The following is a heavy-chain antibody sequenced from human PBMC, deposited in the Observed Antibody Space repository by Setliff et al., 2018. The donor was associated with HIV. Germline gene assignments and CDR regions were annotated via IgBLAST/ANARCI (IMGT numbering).Heavy chain of an antibody. CDR3: ARALWWDSSGPFHF. CDR2: IYPGDSHT. D-gene: IGHD3-22*01. J-gene: IGHJ4*02. Sequence: GESLKISCETSGYSFTTHWIGWVRQMPGKGLEWMGVIYPGDSHTTYSPSFQGQVTISADKSISTAYLHWSTLKASDTATYYCARALWWDSSGPFHFWGQGTLVTVSS. V-gene: IGHV5-51*01. CDR1: GYSFTTHW.